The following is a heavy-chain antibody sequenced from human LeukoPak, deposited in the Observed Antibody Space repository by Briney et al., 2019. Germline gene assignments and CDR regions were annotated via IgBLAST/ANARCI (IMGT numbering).Heavy chain of an antibody. CDR2: ISTYSSHT. CDR3: ATGGGYCSGGSCINGFDP. CDR1: GYTFTNYG. D-gene: IGHD2-15*01. V-gene: IGHV1-18*01. Sequence: ASVTVSCKASGYTFTNYGISWVRQAPGQGLEWMGWISTYSSHTNYVQTFQGRVTMTTDTPTSTAYMELRRLTSDDTAVYYCATGGGYCSGGSCINGFDPWGQGSLVTVCS. J-gene: IGHJ5*02.